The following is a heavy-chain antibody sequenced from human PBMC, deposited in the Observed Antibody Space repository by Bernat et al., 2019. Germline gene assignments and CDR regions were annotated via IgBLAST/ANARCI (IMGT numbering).Heavy chain of an antibody. Sequence: QVQLVESGGGVVQPGRSLRLSCAASGFTFSSYGMHWVRQAPGKGLEWVAVIWYDGSNKYYADSVKGRFTISRDNSKNTLYLQMNSLRAEDTAVYYCAKDQGRFLEWLLCFDYWGQGTLVTVSS. CDR2: IWYDGSNK. J-gene: IGHJ4*02. CDR1: GFTFSSYG. CDR3: AKDQGRFLEWLLCFDY. D-gene: IGHD3-3*01. V-gene: IGHV3-33*06.